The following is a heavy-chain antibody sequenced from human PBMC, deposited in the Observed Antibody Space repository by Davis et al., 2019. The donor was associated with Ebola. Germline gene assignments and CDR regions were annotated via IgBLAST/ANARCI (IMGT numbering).Heavy chain of an antibody. CDR3: AREVSWYGDYGWFDP. V-gene: IGHV1-69*13. CDR2: IIPIFGTA. Sequence: SVQVSCKASGGTFSSYAISWVRQAPGQGLEWMGGIIPIFGTANYAQKFQGRVTITADESTSTAYMELSSLRSEDTAVYYCAREVSWYGDYGWFDPWGQGTLVTVSS. J-gene: IGHJ5*02. CDR1: GGTFSSYA. D-gene: IGHD4-17*01.